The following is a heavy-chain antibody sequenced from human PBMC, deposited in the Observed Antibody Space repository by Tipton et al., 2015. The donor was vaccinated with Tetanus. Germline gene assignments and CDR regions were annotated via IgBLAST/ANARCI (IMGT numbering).Heavy chain of an antibody. V-gene: IGHV4-39*02. CDR2: IYFKGDT. CDR1: GGSISDKKYY. CDR3: ARHLYGYWFDP. Sequence: LRLSCTVSGGSISDKKYYWGWIRQPPGKGLEWIASIYFKGDTYYSPSLKSRLTIAVDTSQNLFSLTLTSVTAADTAIYYCARHLYGYWFDPWGQGAQVTVSP. J-gene: IGHJ5*02. D-gene: IGHD3-10*01.